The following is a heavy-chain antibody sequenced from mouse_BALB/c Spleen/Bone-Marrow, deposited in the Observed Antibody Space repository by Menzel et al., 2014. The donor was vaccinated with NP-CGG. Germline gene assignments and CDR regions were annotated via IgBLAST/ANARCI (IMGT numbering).Heavy chain of an antibody. D-gene: IGHD2-1*01. Sequence: VQLQESGPELVKPGASVRISCKASGYTFTSYYIHWVKQRPGQGLEWIGWIYPGNVNTKYNEKFKGKATLTADKSSSTAYMQLSSLTSEDSAVYFCAREGNPYAMDYWGQGTSVTVS. CDR2: IYPGNVNT. J-gene: IGHJ4*01. CDR3: AREGNPYAMDY. CDR1: GYTFTSYY. V-gene: IGHV1S56*01.